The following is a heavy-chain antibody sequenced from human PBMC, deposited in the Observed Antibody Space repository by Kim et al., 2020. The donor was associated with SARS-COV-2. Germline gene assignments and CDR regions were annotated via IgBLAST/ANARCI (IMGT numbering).Heavy chain of an antibody. CDR2: ISYDGSNK. J-gene: IGHJ5*02. CDR1: GFTFSSYG. V-gene: IGHV3-30*18. D-gene: IGHD5-12*01. Sequence: GGSLRLSCAASGFTFSSYGMHWVRQAPGKGLEWVAVISYDGSNKYYADSVKGRFTISRDNSKNTLYPQMNSLRAEDTAVYYCAKPPHGYSGLSGWFDPWG. CDR3: AKPPHGYSGLSGWFDP.